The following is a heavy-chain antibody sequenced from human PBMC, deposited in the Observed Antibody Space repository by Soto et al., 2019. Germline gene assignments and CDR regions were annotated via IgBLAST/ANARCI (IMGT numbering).Heavy chain of an antibody. Sequence: QVQLVQSGAEVKKPGASVKVSCKASGYNFISYDINWVRQAPGQGLEGMGWMNPDTDFGNTGYAPKFQGRVTMTRDTSTNTAYMELSSLRSDDTAIYYCARTSSWYNSYYGLDAWGQGTTVIVSS. CDR3: ARTSSWYNSYYGLDA. V-gene: IGHV1-8*01. CDR1: GYNFISYD. J-gene: IGHJ6*02. CDR2: MNPDTDFGNT. D-gene: IGHD6-19*01.